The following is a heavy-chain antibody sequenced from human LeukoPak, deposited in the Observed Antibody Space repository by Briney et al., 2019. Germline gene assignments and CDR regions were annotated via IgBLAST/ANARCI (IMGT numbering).Heavy chain of an antibody. V-gene: IGHV4-39*01. CDR2: IYYSGST. CDR3: ARRGVDYGDYVLTFDY. CDR1: GGSISSSSYY. D-gene: IGHD4-17*01. J-gene: IGHJ4*02. Sequence: SETLSLTCTVSGGSISSSSYYWGWIRQPPGKGLEWIGSIYYSGSTYDNPSLKSRVTISVDTSKNQFSLKLSSVTAADTAVYYCARRGVDYGDYVLTFDYWGQGTLVTVSS.